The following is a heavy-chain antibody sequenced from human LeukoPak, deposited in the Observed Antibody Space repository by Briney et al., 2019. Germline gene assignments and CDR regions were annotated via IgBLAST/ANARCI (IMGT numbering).Heavy chain of an antibody. D-gene: IGHD5-24*01. J-gene: IGHJ4*02. V-gene: IGHV3-30-3*01. Sequence: PGRSLRLSCAASGFTFSTFAMHWVRHAPGKGLEWVALISYDGSNKYYADSVKGRFTISRDNSKNTLYLQVNSLRAEDTALYYCARVDGAVRLGRWLFDYWGQGTQVTVSS. CDR1: GFTFSTFA. CDR3: ARVDGAVRLGRWLFDY. CDR2: ISYDGSNK.